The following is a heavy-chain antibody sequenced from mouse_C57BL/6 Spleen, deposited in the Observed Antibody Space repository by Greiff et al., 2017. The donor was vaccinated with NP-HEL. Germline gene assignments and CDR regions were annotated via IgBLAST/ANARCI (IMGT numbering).Heavy chain of an antibody. V-gene: IGHV3-1*01. CDR1: GYSITSGYD. D-gene: IGHD4-1*01. J-gene: IGHJ1*03. CDR2: ISYSGST. CDR3: AREGTGNWYFDV. Sequence: EVQLVESGPGMVKPSQSLSLTCTVTGYSITSGYDWHWIRHFPGNKLEWMGYISYSGSTNSNPSLKSRISITHDTSKNHFFLKLNSVTTEDTATYYCAREGTGNWYFDVWGTGTTVTVSS.